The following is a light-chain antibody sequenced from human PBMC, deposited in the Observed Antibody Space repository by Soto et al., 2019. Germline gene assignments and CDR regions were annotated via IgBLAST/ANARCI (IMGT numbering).Light chain of an antibody. CDR1: QSISTY. V-gene: IGKV1-39*01. Sequence: DIQMTQSPSSLSASVGDRVTITCRASQSISTYLHWYQQKPGKAPKLLIYTASSLQSGVPSWFSGSGSRTDFTLTISSLQPQDFATYYCQQSYSSSRTFGQGTKVEVK. CDR3: QQSYSSSRT. J-gene: IGKJ1*01. CDR2: TAS.